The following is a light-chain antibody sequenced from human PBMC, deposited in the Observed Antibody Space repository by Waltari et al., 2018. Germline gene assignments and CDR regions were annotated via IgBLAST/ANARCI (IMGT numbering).Light chain of an antibody. CDR3: QQYYGTPPYT. J-gene: IGKJ2*01. Sequence: DIVMTQSPESLAVSLGESATINCKSSQRVLYSSNNKNYLAWYQQKPGQPPKLLIYWASTRESGVPDRFSGSGSGTDFTLTISSLQAGDVAVYYCQQYYGTPPYTFGQGTKLEIK. V-gene: IGKV4-1*01. CDR1: QRVLYSSNNKNY. CDR2: WAS.